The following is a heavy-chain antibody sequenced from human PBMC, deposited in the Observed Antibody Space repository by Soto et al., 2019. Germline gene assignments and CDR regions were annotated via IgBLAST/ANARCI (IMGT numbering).Heavy chain of an antibody. CDR2: IIPIFGTA. CDR1: GGTFSSYA. J-gene: IGHJ6*02. V-gene: IGHV1-69*01. CDR3: ASHVGIAAAGFLVGAGCYCYGMDV. Sequence: QVQLVQSGAEVKKPGSSVKVSCKASGGTFSSYAISWVRQAPGQGLEWMGGIIPIFGTANYAQKFLGRVMVTADESTSTGFMELSSLRSEETVVYYCASHVGIAAAGFLVGAGCYCYGMDVWGQGTTVTVSS. D-gene: IGHD6-13*01.